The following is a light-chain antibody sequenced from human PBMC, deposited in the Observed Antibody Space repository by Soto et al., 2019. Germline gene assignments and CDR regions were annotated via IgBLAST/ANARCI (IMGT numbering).Light chain of an antibody. CDR2: HAS. Sequence: DLQMTQSPSTLPASLGDTVTIXXRASQNIDRWVAWYQQKSGKAPQILIYHASSLETGVPSRFSGSGSGTEFTLIISSVQHDDFASYYCQHYNSYGTFGQGTNVEIK. V-gene: IGKV1-5*01. CDR1: QNIDRW. J-gene: IGKJ1*01. CDR3: QHYNSYGT.